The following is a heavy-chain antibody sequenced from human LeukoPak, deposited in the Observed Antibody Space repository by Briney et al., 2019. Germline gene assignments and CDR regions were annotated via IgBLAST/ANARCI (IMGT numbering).Heavy chain of an antibody. J-gene: IGHJ4*02. D-gene: IGHD6-13*01. V-gene: IGHV1-46*01. Sequence: ASVKVSCKASGYTFTSYYMHWVRQAPGQGLEWMGIINPSGGSTSYAQKFQGRVTMTRDTSISTAYMELSRLRSDDTAVYYCARDLRRVAAAGTPGYWGQGTLVTVSS. CDR2: INPSGGST. CDR1: GYTFTSYY. CDR3: ARDLRRVAAAGTPGY.